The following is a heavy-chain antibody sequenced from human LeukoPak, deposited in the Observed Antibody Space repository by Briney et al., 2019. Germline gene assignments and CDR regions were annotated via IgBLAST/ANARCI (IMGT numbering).Heavy chain of an antibody. J-gene: IGHJ4*02. Sequence: PSQTLSLTCTVSGGSVSSGGYYWSRIRQPPGKGLEWIGYIYHSGSTYYNPSLKSRVTISVDRSKNQFSLKLSSVTAADTAVYYCARCSGGSCYGGFDYWGQGTLVTVSS. V-gene: IGHV4-30-2*01. D-gene: IGHD2-15*01. CDR2: IYHSGST. CDR1: GGSVSSGGYY. CDR3: ARCSGGSCYGGFDY.